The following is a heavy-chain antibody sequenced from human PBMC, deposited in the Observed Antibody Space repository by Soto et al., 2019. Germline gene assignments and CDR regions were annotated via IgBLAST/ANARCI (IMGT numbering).Heavy chain of an antibody. V-gene: IGHV2-5*02. CDR3: APSTGYRIFDC. J-gene: IGHJ4*02. D-gene: IGHD3-9*01. CDR1: GFSLSTPGVG. CDR2: IFWDDDK. Sequence: QITLKESGPPLVKPTQTLTLTCTFSGFSLSTPGVGVGWVRQPPGKALEWLALIFWDDDKRYSPSLKSRLTITNDTSTNQVVLTMTNMDPVDTATYYCAPSTGYRIFDCWGQGTLVAISS.